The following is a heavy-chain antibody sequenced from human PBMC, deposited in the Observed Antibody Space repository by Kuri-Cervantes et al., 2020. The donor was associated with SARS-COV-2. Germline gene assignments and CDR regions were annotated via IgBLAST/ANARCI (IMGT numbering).Heavy chain of an antibody. D-gene: IGHD3-10*01. Sequence: ASVKVSCKASGYTFTSYGISWVRQAPGQGLEWMGWISAYNGNTSYAQKLQGRVTMTTDTSTSTAYMELRSLRSDDTAVYYCARVPNTSDGSGSYYNVGWYFDLWGRGTLVTVSS. J-gene: IGHJ2*01. V-gene: IGHV1-18*04. CDR2: ISAYNGNT. CDR1: GYTFTSYG. CDR3: ARVPNTSDGSGSYYNVGWYFDL.